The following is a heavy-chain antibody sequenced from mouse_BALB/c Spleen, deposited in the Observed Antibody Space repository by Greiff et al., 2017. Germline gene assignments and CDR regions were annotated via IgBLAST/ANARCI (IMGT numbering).Heavy chain of an antibody. Sequence: VQLQQSGAELVKPGASVKLSCTASGFNIKDTDMHWVKQRPEQGLEWIGRIDPANGNTKYDPKFQGKATITADTSSNTAYLQLSSLTSEDTAVYYCAPTVVAEYFDVWGAGTTVTVSS. CDR3: APTVVAEYFDV. V-gene: IGHV14-3*02. J-gene: IGHJ1*01. CDR1: GFNIKDTD. CDR2: IDPANGNT. D-gene: IGHD1-1*01.